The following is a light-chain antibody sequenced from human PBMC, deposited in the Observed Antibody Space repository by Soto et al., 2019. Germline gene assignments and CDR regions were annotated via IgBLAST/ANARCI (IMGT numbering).Light chain of an antibody. J-gene: IGKJ1*01. V-gene: IGKV1-5*01. Sequence: DIQMTQSPSTLSASVGDGVSITCRASQSIERYLAWYQQKPGKAPNLLIYDASSLERGVPSRFSGRGSGTEFTLTISSLQPDDFATYYCQQFKSSTWTFGQGTKVEIK. CDR3: QQFKSSTWT. CDR2: DAS. CDR1: QSIERY.